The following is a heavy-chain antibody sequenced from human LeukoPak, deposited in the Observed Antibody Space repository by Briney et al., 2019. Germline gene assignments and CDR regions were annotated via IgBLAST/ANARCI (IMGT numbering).Heavy chain of an antibody. CDR1: GGTFSSYA. J-gene: IGHJ4*02. Sequence: SVKVSCKASGGTFSSYAISWVRQAPGQGLEWMGGIIPIFDTAKYAQKLQGRVTITADESTSTAYMELSSLRSEDTAVYYCARGAGPTLEWFFVHWGQGTLVAVSS. CDR2: IIPIFDTA. CDR3: ARGAGPTLEWFFVH. V-gene: IGHV1-69*13. D-gene: IGHD3-3*01.